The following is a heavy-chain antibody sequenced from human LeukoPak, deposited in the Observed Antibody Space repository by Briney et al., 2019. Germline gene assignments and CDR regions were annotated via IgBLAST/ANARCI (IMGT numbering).Heavy chain of an antibody. CDR1: GGSISSYY. Sequence: PSETLSLTCTVSGGSISSYYWSWIRQPPGKGLEWIGYIYYSGSTNYNPSLKSRVTISVDTSKNQFSLKLSSVTAADTAVYYCARDARGGVAFDIWGQGTMVTVSS. V-gene: IGHV4-59*01. J-gene: IGHJ3*02. CDR3: ARDARGGVAFDI. D-gene: IGHD3-16*01. CDR2: IYYSGST.